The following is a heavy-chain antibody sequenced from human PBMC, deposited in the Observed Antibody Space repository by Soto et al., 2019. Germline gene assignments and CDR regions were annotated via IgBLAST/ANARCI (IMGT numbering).Heavy chain of an antibody. CDR3: ARDPMTTWDFDY. Sequence: FSCKSSGDTFTSYAMHWVRQAPGQRLEWMGWINAGNGNTKYSQKFQGRVTITRDTSASTAYMELSSLRAEDTAVYYCARDPMTTWDFDYWGQGTLVTVSS. CDR2: INAGNGNT. J-gene: IGHJ4*02. CDR1: GDTFTSYA. V-gene: IGHV1-3*01. D-gene: IGHD4-4*01.